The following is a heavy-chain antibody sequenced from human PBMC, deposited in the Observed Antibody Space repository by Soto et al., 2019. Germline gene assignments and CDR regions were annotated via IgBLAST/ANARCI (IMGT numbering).Heavy chain of an antibody. CDR3: ASDEYGYGDIYDG. CDR1: GVSISTYH. J-gene: IGHJ4*02. Sequence: TVPLTCIVSGVSISTYHWSWIRQPAGKGLEWIRRMHTSGSTNYNPSLKSRVSMSVDTSKNHFSLKVSFVTAADPAVNHCASDEYGYGDIYDGWGQGTLVKVPS. V-gene: IGHV4-4*07. CDR2: MHTSGST. D-gene: IGHD5-12*01.